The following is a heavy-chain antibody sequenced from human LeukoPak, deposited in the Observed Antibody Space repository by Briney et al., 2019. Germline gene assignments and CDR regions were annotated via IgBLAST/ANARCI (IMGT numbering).Heavy chain of an antibody. CDR1: GGTFSSYA. CDR3: ARGGAVLLYFDWLLPNYYYYYMDV. Sequence: ASVKVSCKASGGTFSSYAISWVRQAPGQGLEWMGGIIPIFGTANYAQKFQGRVTITADKSTSTAYMELSSLRSEDTAVYYCARGGAVLLYFDWLLPNYYYYYMDVWGKGTTVTVSS. V-gene: IGHV1-69*06. J-gene: IGHJ6*03. D-gene: IGHD3-9*01. CDR2: IIPIFGTA.